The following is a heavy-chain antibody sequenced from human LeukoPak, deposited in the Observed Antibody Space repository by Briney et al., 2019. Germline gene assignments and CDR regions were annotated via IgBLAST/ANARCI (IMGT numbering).Heavy chain of an antibody. CDR3: AKDNPVLDY. J-gene: IGHJ4*02. CDR1: GFPFISHG. D-gene: IGHD3-10*02. CDR2: IQYDEGNK. V-gene: IGHV3-30*02. Sequence: PGGSLSLSCVASGFPFISHGMHWVRQAPDKGLEWVSFIQYDEGNKFYADSVRGRFTISRDISKNTLYLQMNSLRAEDTAVYFCAKDNPVLDYWGQGTLVTVSS.